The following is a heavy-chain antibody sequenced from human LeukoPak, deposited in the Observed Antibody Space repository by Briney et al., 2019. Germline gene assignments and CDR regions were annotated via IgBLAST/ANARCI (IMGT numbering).Heavy chain of an antibody. D-gene: IGHD3-22*01. CDR1: GFTFSSYA. J-gene: IGHJ4*02. V-gene: IGHV3-23*01. CDR2: ISGSGGST. Sequence: GGSLRLSCAASGFTFSSYAMSWVRQAPGKGLEWVSAISGSGGSTYCADSVKGRFTISRDNSKNTLYLQMNSLRAEDTAVYYCAKGQGMGDYYDSSGYSDYWGQGTLVTVSS. CDR3: AKGQGMGDYYDSSGYSDY.